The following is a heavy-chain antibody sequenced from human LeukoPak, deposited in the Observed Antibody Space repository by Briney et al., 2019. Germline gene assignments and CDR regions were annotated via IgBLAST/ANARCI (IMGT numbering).Heavy chain of an antibody. CDR1: GGSISSSSYY. CDR2: IYYSGST. D-gene: IGHD6-13*01. J-gene: IGHJ3*02. CDR3: AGQYSSSSDAFDI. V-gene: IGHV4-39*01. Sequence: SETLSLTCTDSGGSISSSSYYWGWIRQPPGKGLEWIGSIYYSGSTYYNPSLKSRVTISVDTSKNQFSLKLSSVTAADTAVYYCAGQYSSSSDAFDIWGQGTMVTVSS.